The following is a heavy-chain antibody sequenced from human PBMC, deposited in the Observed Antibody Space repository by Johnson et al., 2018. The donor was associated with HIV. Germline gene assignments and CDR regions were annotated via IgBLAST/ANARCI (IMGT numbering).Heavy chain of an antibody. Sequence: QVQLVESGGGVVQPARSLRLSCAASGFTFSSYSMHWVRQAPGKGLEWVAGISNDGRHKYYADSVKGRFTISRDNSKNTLFLQMNSLRAEDTTVYYCAREGGGTVVLGDEGAFDIWGQGTMVTVS. CDR2: ISNDGRHK. CDR3: AREGGGTVVLGDEGAFDI. V-gene: IGHV3-30*04. D-gene: IGHD3-10*01. CDR1: GFTFSSYS. J-gene: IGHJ3*02.